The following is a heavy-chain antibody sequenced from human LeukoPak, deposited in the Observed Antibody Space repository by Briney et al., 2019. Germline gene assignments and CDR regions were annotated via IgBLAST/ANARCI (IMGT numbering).Heavy chain of an antibody. Sequence: GASVKVSCKASGYTFIGYYMHWVRQAPGQGLEWMGWINPNSGGTNYAQKFQGWVTMTRDTSISTAYMELSRLRSDDTAVYYCASLGASRAPLDDAFDIWGQGTMVTVSS. V-gene: IGHV1-2*04. D-gene: IGHD3-16*01. CDR3: ASLGASRAPLDDAFDI. CDR2: INPNSGGT. J-gene: IGHJ3*02. CDR1: GYTFIGYY.